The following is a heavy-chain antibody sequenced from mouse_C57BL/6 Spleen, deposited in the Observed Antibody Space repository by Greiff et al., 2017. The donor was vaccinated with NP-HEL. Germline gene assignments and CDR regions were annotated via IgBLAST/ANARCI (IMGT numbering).Heavy chain of an antibody. CDR1: GYTFTSYW. Sequence: VQLQQPGAELVKPGASVKLSCKASGYTFTSYWMHWVKQRPGQGLEWIGMIHPNSGSTNYNEKFKSKATLTVDKSSSTAYMQLSSLTSEDSAVYYCATYYDYDGGAMDYWGQGTSVTVSS. CDR2: IHPNSGST. J-gene: IGHJ4*01. CDR3: ATYYDYDGGAMDY. D-gene: IGHD2-4*01. V-gene: IGHV1-64*01.